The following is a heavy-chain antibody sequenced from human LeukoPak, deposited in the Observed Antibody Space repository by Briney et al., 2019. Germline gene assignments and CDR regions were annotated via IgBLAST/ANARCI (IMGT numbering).Heavy chain of an antibody. J-gene: IGHJ5*02. CDR3: AREVTVTTTWFDP. CDR2: ISGYNGNT. D-gene: IGHD1-1*01. Sequence: ASVKVSCKASGYTFTSYGISWVRQAPGQGLEWMGWISGYNGNTNYAQKLQGRVTMTTDTSTTTAYMEVRRLKSDDTAVYYCAREVTVTTTWFDPWGQGTLVTVSS. CDR1: GYTFTSYG. V-gene: IGHV1-18*01.